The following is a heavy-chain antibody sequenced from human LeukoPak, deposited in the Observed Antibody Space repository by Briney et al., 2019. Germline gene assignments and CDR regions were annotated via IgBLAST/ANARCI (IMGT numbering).Heavy chain of an antibody. Sequence: GGSLRLSCAASGFTFSSYAMSWVRQAPGKGLEWVSTISGSGGSTYYADSVKGRFTISRDNSKNTLYLQMNSLRAEDTAVYYCAKHSAQRSVDIVATMGVWGQGTLVTVSS. CDR1: GFTFSSYA. CDR3: AKHSAQRSVDIVATMGV. CDR2: ISGSGGST. J-gene: IGHJ4*02. V-gene: IGHV3-23*01. D-gene: IGHD5-12*01.